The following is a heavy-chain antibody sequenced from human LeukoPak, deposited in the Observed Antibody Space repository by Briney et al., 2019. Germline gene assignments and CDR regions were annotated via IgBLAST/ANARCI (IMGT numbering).Heavy chain of an antibody. CDR3: ARSVEDYYDSSGFYAY. CDR2: INSDESGR. D-gene: IGHD3-22*01. Sequence: GGSLRLSCAASGFTFSTYWMHWVRQIPGKGLVWVSRINSDESGRSYADSVKGRFTISRDNAKNTLYLQMNSLRAEDTAVYYCARSVEDYYDSSGFYAYWGQGTLVTVSS. CDR1: GFTFSTYW. J-gene: IGHJ4*02. V-gene: IGHV3-74*01.